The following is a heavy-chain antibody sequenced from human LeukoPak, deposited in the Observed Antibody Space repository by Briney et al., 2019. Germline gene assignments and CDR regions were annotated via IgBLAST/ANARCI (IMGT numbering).Heavy chain of an antibody. CDR3: ARERPEARDGFYDAFDI. Sequence: ASVKVSCKASGYTFTSYYMHWVRQAPGQGLEWMGIINPSGGSTSYAQKFQGRVTMTRDTSTSTVYMELSSLRSEDTAVYYCARERPEARDGFYDAFDIWGQGTMVTVSS. CDR1: GYTFTSYY. J-gene: IGHJ3*02. V-gene: IGHV1-46*01. CDR2: INPSGGST. D-gene: IGHD5-24*01.